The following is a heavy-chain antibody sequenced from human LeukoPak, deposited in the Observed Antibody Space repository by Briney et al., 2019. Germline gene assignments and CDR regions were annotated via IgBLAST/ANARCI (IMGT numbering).Heavy chain of an antibody. Sequence: GASVKASCKVSGYTLTELSTHWVRQAPGKGLEWMGGFDPEDGERIYAQKFQDRVTMTEDTSTDTAYMELRSLRSEDTAMYYCATALRLEALDLWGHGTMVTVSS. V-gene: IGHV1-24*01. J-gene: IGHJ3*01. CDR3: ATALRLEALDL. CDR1: GYTLTELS. D-gene: IGHD3-16*01. CDR2: FDPEDGER.